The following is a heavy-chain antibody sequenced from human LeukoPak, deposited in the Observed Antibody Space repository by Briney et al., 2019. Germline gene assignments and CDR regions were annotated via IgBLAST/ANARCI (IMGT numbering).Heavy chain of an antibody. V-gene: IGHV4-39*07. D-gene: IGHD2-15*01. CDR1: GDSISSSSYY. CDR3: ARDTLGYCSGGSCYQFDY. Sequence: PSETLSLTCTVSGDSISSSSYYWGWIRRPPGKGLEWTGSIYYSGSTYYNPSLKSRVTISVDTSKNQFSLKLSSVTAADTAVYYCARDTLGYCSGGSCYQFDYWGQGTLVTVSS. CDR2: IYYSGST. J-gene: IGHJ4*02.